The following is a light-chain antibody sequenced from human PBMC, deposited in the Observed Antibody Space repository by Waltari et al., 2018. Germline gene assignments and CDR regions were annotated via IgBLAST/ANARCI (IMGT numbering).Light chain of an antibody. V-gene: IGKV1-5*03. CDR2: KAS. Sequence: DIHLTQSPSTLSASVGDRVTITCRASQSILTWLAWYQLKPGKAPKLLIFKASTLRSGVPPRFSGTGSGTEFTLTSSSLQPDDFATYYCQQYKSYSPGLTFGGGTKVEIK. CDR3: QQYKSYSPGLT. CDR1: QSILTW. J-gene: IGKJ4*01.